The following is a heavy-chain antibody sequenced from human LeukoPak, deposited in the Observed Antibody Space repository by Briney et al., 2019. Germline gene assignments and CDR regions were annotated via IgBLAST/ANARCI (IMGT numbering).Heavy chain of an antibody. CDR1: GFTFSSYS. J-gene: IGHJ4*02. Sequence: GGSLRLSCAASGFTFSSYSVNWVRQAPGKGLGCVTSISSTSTYIYYADSVKGRFTISRDNAKKSVYLQMNSLRAEDTAVYYCAKADGDKPFDYWGQGTLVTVSS. D-gene: IGHD4-17*01. CDR3: AKADGDKPFDY. V-gene: IGHV3-21*01. CDR2: ISSTSTYI.